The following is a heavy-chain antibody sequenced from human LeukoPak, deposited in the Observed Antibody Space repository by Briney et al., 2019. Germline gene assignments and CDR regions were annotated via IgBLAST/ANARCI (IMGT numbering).Heavy chain of an antibody. CDR2: IYSGVST. J-gene: IGHJ5*02. Sequence: GGSLRLSCAASGFTFSFYVMSWVRQAPGKGLEWVSVIYSGVSTNYADSVKGRVTISRDNSKNTLYLQMNSLRAEDTAVYYCARTVGYGDYHWFDPWGQGTLVTVSS. D-gene: IGHD4-17*01. CDR3: ARTVGYGDYHWFDP. V-gene: IGHV3-53*01. CDR1: GFTFSFYV.